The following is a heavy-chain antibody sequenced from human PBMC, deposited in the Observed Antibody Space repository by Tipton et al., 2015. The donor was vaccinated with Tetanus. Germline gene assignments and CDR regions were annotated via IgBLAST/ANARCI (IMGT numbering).Heavy chain of an antibody. CDR1: GGSFSSHY. V-gene: IGHV4-4*07. D-gene: IGHD3-3*01. CDR3: ARAAYDSASGRTHRFFDL. Sequence: GLVKPSETLSLTCTISGGSFSSHYWSWIRQSADMGLEWIGRIYSNGKTDYNPSRKSRVRLSVDASNHKFSPNLTSVTAPDTAVYYCARAAYDSASGRTHRFFDLWGRGTLVTVSS. CDR2: IYSNGKT. J-gene: IGHJ2*01.